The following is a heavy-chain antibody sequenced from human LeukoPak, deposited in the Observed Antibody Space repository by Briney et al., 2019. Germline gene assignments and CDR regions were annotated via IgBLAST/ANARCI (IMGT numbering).Heavy chain of an antibody. CDR2: IYYSGST. D-gene: IGHD3-10*01. CDR3: VADYYGSGSYGMNFDY. J-gene: IGHJ4*02. V-gene: IGHV4-39*07. Sequence: SETLSLTCTVSGGSISSSSYYWGWIRQPPGKGLEWIGSIYYSGSTYYNPSLKSRVTVSVDTSKNQFSLKLSSVTAEDTAVYYCVADYYGSGSYGMNFDYWGQGTRVTVSS. CDR1: GGSISSSSYY.